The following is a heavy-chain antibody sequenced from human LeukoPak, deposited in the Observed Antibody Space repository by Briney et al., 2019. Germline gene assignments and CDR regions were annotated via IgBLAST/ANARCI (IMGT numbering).Heavy chain of an antibody. D-gene: IGHD5-18*01. Sequence: GRSLRLSCAASGFTFSSYGMHWVRQAPGKGLEWVAVISYDGSNKYYADSVKGRFTISRDNSKNTLYLQMNSLRAEDTAVYYCAKGDSYGYNYWGQGTLVTVSS. CDR3: AKGDSYGYNY. V-gene: IGHV3-30*18. J-gene: IGHJ4*02. CDR1: GFTFSSYG. CDR2: ISYDGSNK.